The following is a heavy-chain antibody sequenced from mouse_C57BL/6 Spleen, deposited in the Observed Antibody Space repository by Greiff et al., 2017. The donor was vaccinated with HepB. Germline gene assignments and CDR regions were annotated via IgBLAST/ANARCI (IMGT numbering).Heavy chain of an antibody. Sequence: EVQGVESGGGLVKPGGSLKLSCAASGFTFSDYGMHWVRQAPEKGLEWVAYISSGSSTIYYADNVKGRFTISRDNAKNTLFLQMTSLRSEDTAMYYCARGTNWGAMDYWGQGTSVTVSS. D-gene: IGHD4-1*01. CDR2: ISSGSSTI. CDR1: GFTFSDYG. V-gene: IGHV5-17*01. J-gene: IGHJ4*01. CDR3: ARGTNWGAMDY.